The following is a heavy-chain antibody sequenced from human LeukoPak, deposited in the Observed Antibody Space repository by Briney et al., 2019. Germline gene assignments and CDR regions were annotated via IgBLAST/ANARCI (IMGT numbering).Heavy chain of an antibody. CDR3: ARARGYFDWLPPFDY. CDR2: INPNSGGT. V-gene: IGHV1-2*02. J-gene: IGHJ4*02. Sequence: ASVKVSCKASVYTFTGYYMHWVRQAPGQGLEWMGWINPNSGGTNYAQKFQGRVTMTRDTSISTAYMELSRLRSDDTAVYYCARARGYFDWLPPFDYWGQGTLVTVSS. D-gene: IGHD3-9*01. CDR1: VYTFTGYY.